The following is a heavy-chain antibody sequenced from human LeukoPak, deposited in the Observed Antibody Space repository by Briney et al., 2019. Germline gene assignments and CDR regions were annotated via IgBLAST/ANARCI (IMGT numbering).Heavy chain of an antibody. Sequence: GGSLRLSCAASGFTFRNYWMHWVRQVPGKGLEWVSRINTEGTSTSNADSVKGRFTISRDNAKNTLYLQMTSLRVEDTAVYYCVREAIVAVPAAIFFDRWGQGTLVTVSS. CDR3: VREAIVAVPAAIFFDR. CDR1: GFTFRNYW. CDR2: INTEGTST. D-gene: IGHD2-2*02. V-gene: IGHV3-74*01. J-gene: IGHJ4*02.